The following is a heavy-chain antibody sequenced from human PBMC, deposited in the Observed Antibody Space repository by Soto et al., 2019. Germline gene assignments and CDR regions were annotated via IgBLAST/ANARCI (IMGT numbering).Heavy chain of an antibody. CDR2: INHRGTT. CDR3: ARGVEMAATYFDH. V-gene: IGHV4-34*02. D-gene: IGHD2-15*01. CDR1: GASFSGHY. Sequence: QVQLQQWGAGLLKSSETLSLTCAFYGASFSGHYWSWIRQAPGKGLEWIGEINHRGTTNYRPSLKSRVTISADTAKNKFSLKLSSVTAADTAVYFCARGVEMAATYFDHWGQGTLVCVSS. J-gene: IGHJ4*02.